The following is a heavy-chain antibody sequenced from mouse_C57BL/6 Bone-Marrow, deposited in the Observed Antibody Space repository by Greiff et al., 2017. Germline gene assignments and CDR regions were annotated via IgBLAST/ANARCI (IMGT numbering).Heavy chain of an antibody. Sequence: QVQLQQPGAELVRPGTSVKLSCKASGYTFTSYWMHWVKQRPGQGLEWIGVIDPSDSYTNYNQKFKGKATLTVDTSSSTAYMQLSSLTSEDSAVYYCARGDPCDYWGQGTTLTVSS. CDR1: GYTFTSYW. V-gene: IGHV1-59*01. J-gene: IGHJ2*01. D-gene: IGHD3-3*01. CDR3: ARGDPCDY. CDR2: IDPSDSYT.